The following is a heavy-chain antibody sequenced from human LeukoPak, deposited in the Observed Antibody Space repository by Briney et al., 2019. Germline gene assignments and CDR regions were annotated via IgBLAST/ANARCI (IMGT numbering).Heavy chain of an antibody. D-gene: IGHD3-16*01. CDR1: EFTFTSYA. Sequence: GGSLRLSCAASEFTFTSYAFHWDRQAPGKGLEWIAFISYDGSNRFYADSVKGRFTISRDNSKNTLYLQMNSLRAEDTAVYYCARDLGPTYCILDYWGQGTLVTVSS. J-gene: IGHJ4*02. V-gene: IGHV3-30-3*01. CDR3: ARDLGPTYCILDY. CDR2: ISYDGSNR.